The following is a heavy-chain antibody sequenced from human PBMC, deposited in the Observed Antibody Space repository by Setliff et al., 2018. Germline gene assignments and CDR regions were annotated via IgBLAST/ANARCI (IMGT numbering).Heavy chain of an antibody. J-gene: IGHJ1*01. CDR1: GGSISSYY. D-gene: IGHD4-4*01. Sequence: SETLSLTCTVSGGSISSYYWSWIRQPPGKGLEWIGYIYYSGSTNYNPSLTSRVTISVDTSKNQFSLKLNSVTAADTAVYYCARSYSNSLEYWGQGTLVTVSS. V-gene: IGHV4-59*12. CDR3: ARSYSNSLEY. CDR2: IYYSGST.